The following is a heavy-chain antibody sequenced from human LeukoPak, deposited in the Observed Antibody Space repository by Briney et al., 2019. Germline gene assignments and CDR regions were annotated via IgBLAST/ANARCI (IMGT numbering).Heavy chain of an antibody. D-gene: IGHD1-20*01. CDR2: INTDGSTT. CDR1: GFTFSAHW. CDR3: ARDLNWNQADY. V-gene: IGHV3-74*01. J-gene: IGHJ4*02. Sequence: PGGSLRLSCAASGFTFSAHWMHWVRQTPEKGLVWLSRINTDGSTTNYADAVKGRFTISRDNAKDTLYLQMNSLRVEDTAVYYCARDLNWNQADYWGQGSLVTVSS.